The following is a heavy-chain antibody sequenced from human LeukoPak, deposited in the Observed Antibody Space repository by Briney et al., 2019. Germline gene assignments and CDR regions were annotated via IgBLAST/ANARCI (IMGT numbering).Heavy chain of an antibody. CDR3: ARDRWVRGVIITGSSYYYYGMDV. D-gene: IGHD3-10*01. Sequence: SETLSLTCTVSGGSISSGDYYWSWIRQPPGKGLELIGYISYSGSTYYNPSLKSRVTISVDTSKNQFSLKLSSVTAADTAVYYCARDRWVRGVIITGSSYYYYGMDVWGQGTTVTVSS. CDR1: GGSISSGDYY. J-gene: IGHJ6*02. V-gene: IGHV4-30-4*01. CDR2: ISYSGST.